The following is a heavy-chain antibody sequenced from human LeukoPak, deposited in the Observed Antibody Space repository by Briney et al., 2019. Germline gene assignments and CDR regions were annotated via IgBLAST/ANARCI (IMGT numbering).Heavy chain of an antibody. V-gene: IGHV5-51*01. D-gene: IGHD3-3*01. Sequence: GESLKISCKGSGYSFTSYWIGWVRQMPGKGLEWMGIIYPGDSDTRYSPSFQGQVTISADKSISTAYLQWSSLKASDTAMYYCARSYYDFWSGYYYMDVWGKGTTVTVSS. CDR2: IYPGDSDT. CDR3: ARSYYDFWSGYYYMDV. CDR1: GYSFTSYW. J-gene: IGHJ6*03.